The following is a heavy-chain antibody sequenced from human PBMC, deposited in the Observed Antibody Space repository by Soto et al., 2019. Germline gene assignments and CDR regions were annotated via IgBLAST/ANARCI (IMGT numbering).Heavy chain of an antibody. Sequence: QIQLVQSGGEVKKPGASVNVSCKASGYTFTNYGIGWVRQAPGQGLEWMGWISTYNVNTIYAQKFQDRVTMTTDTSTSTADMELKSLTSDDTAVYYCARVPGELPRLDAFDVWGQGTMLTVSS. V-gene: IGHV1-18*01. CDR3: ARVPGELPRLDAFDV. CDR1: GYTFTNYG. CDR2: ISTYNVNT. J-gene: IGHJ3*01. D-gene: IGHD1-7*01.